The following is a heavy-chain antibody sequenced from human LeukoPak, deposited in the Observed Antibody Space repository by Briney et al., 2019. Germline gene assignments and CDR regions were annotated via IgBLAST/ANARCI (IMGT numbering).Heavy chain of an antibody. CDR1: GGSLSGYS. CDR2: IDHSGST. D-gene: IGHD3-10*01. V-gene: IGHV4-34*01. J-gene: IGHJ5*02. CDR3: ARVYVTVVRGRWFDP. Sequence: SGTMSLTCAVYGGSLSGYSWTWIRQPPGKGLEWIGEIDHSGSTNYNASPTSRVIISADTSQNQFSLKLTSVTVADTAVYYCARVYVTVVRGRWFDPWGQGTLVTVSS.